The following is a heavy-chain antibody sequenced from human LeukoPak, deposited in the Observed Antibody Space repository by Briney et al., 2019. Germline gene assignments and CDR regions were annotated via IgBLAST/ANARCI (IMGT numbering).Heavy chain of an antibody. D-gene: IGHD3-10*01. CDR2: ISGSGGST. CDR1: GFTFGSYS. J-gene: IGHJ4*02. CDR3: AKALLRFGEPSYLDY. V-gene: IGHV3-23*01. Sequence: PGGSLRLSCAASGFTFGSYSMNWVRQAPGKGLEWVSAISGSGGSTYYADSVKGRFTISRDNSKNTLYLQMNSLRAEDTAVYYCAKALLRFGEPSYLDYWGQGTLVTVSS.